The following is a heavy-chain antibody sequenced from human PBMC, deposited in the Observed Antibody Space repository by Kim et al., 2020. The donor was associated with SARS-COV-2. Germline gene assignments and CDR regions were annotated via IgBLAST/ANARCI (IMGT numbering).Heavy chain of an antibody. CDR2: ISGNNDKS. CDR3: ARRGLQMATNYFDP. Sequence: ASVKVSCKASGYTFTSYGISWVRQAPGQGLEWMGWISGNNDKSNYAQNLQGRVTMTTDTSTSTAYMELRSLRSDDTAVYYCARRGLQMATNYFDPWGQGT. V-gene: IGHV1-18*01. D-gene: IGHD1-7*01. CDR1: GYTFTSYG. J-gene: IGHJ5*02.